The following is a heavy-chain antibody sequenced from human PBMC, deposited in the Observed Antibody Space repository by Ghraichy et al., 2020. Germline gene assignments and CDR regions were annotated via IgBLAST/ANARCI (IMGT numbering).Heavy chain of an antibody. CDR2: INHSGST. D-gene: IGHD3-3*01. CDR1: GGSFSGYY. Sequence: SETLSLTCAVYGGSFSGYYWSWIRQPPGKGLEWIGEINHSGSTNYNPSLKSRVTISVDTSKNQFSLKLSSVTAADTAVYYCARLGNYDFWSGSIDYWGQGTLVTVSS. J-gene: IGHJ4*02. V-gene: IGHV4-34*01. CDR3: ARLGNYDFWSGSIDY.